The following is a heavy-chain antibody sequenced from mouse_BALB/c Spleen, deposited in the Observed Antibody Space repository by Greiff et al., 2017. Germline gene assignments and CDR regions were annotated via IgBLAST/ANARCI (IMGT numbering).Heavy chain of an antibody. CDR1: GYTFTSYS. CDR3: ARRQLGLRYAMDY. D-gene: IGHD3-2*01. Sequence: QVQLQQSGAELVRPGASVKMSCKASGYTFTSYSMHWVKQRPGQGLEWIGYINPSSGYTNYNQKFKDKATLTADKSSSTAYMQLSSLTSEDSAVYYCARRQLGLRYAMDYWGQGTSVTVSS. J-gene: IGHJ4*01. V-gene: IGHV1-4*01. CDR2: INPSSGYT.